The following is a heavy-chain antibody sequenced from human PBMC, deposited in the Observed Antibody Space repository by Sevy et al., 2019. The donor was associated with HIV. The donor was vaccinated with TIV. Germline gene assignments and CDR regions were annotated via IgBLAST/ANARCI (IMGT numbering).Heavy chain of an antibody. J-gene: IGHJ4*02. CDR1: GFTFSSYG. D-gene: IGHD4-17*01. CDR3: AKSYGDHGDFDY. Sequence: GGSLRLSCRASGFTFSSYGIHWVRQPPPPPPPWVAYIRFDGSIIWYRDSVKGRFTISRDNSKNTVYLQMNSLTLEDTGVYHCAKSYGDHGDFDYWGQGTLVTVSS. CDR2: IRFDGSII. V-gene: IGHV3-30*02.